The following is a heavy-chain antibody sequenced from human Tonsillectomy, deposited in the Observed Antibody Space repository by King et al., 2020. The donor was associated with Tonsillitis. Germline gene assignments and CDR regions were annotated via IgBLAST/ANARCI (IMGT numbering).Heavy chain of an antibody. V-gene: IGHV3-23*04. CDR3: AKVTMTTTPGY. J-gene: IGHJ4*02. CDR2: ISVGAGST. D-gene: IGHD4-11*01. Sequence: VQLVESGGGLLQPGGSLRLSVAASGVTFSNYGMNCVRHATGKGLEWGSCISVGAGSTTSADAVNGRFTISSDNSKNTLYLQMNSLRAEDTAVYYCAKVTMTTTPGYWGQGTLVTVSS. CDR1: GVTFSNYG.